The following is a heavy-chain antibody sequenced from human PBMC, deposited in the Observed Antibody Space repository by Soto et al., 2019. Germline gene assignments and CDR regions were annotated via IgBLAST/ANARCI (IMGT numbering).Heavy chain of an antibody. D-gene: IGHD3-3*01. CDR3: AKAARRDFWSGFALGYYGMDV. Sequence: GGSLRLSCAASGFTFSSYAMSWVRQAPGKGLEWVSAISGSGGSTYYADSVKGRFTISRDNSKNTLYLQMNSLRAEDTAVYYCAKAARRDFWSGFALGYYGMDVWGQGTTVTVSS. V-gene: IGHV3-23*01. J-gene: IGHJ6*02. CDR1: GFTFSSYA. CDR2: ISGSGGST.